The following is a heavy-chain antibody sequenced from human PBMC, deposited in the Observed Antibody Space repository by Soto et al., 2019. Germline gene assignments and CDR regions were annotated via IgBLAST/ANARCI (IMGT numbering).Heavy chain of an antibody. CDR1: GGSISSGGYY. D-gene: IGHD2-2*01. Sequence: PSETLSLTCTVSGGSISSGGYYWSWIRQHPGKGLEWIGYIYYSGSTYYNPSLKSRVTISVDTSKNQFSLKLSSVTAADTAVYYCAREGYCSSTSCYYAFDIWGQGTMVTVS. J-gene: IGHJ3*02. V-gene: IGHV4-31*03. CDR3: AREGYCSSTSCYYAFDI. CDR2: IYYSGST.